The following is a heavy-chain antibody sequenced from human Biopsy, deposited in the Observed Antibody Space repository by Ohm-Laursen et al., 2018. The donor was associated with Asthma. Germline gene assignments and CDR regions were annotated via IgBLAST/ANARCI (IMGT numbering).Heavy chain of an antibody. V-gene: IGHV3-23*01. CDR1: GFTFSSYA. CDR2: ISSSGAST. CDR3: AKGGTYTTDRYAY. Sequence: SLSLSCTASGFTFSSYAMSWVRQAPGKGLEWVSSISSSGASTYYADSVKGRFTISRDNSKNTLYLQTSSLRAVDTAVCYCAKGGTYTTDRYAYWGQGSLVTVSS. J-gene: IGHJ4*02. D-gene: IGHD1-26*01.